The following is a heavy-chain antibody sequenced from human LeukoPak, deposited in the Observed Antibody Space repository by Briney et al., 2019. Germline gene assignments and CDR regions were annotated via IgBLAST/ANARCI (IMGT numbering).Heavy chain of an antibody. CDR2: MHPDGSDK. CDR3: AIINYGSRSYFSDYYYYYGMDV. Sequence: PGGSLRLSCADPGFTFTIYWMSGVPQAPGKGLEWVANMHPDGSDKYYVDSVKGRFTISRDNAKNSLYLQMNSLRAEDTAVYYCAIINYGSRSYFSDYYYYYGMDVWGQGTTVTVSS. V-gene: IGHV3-7*05. CDR1: GFTFTIYW. J-gene: IGHJ6*02. D-gene: IGHD3-10*01.